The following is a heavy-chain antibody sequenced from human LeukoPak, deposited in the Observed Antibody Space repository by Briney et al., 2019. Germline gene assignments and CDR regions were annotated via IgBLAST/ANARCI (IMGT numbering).Heavy chain of an antibody. J-gene: IGHJ3*02. CDR1: GFTFSSHS. D-gene: IGHD5-12*01. CDR3: ARGPHIVGAFDI. V-gene: IGHV3-21*01. CDR2: ISSSSSYI. Sequence: GGSLRLSCAASGFTFSSHSMNWVRQAPGKGLEWVSSISSSSSYIYYADSVKGRFTISRDNAKNSLYLQMNSLRAEDTAVYYCARGPHIVGAFDIWGQGTMVTVSS.